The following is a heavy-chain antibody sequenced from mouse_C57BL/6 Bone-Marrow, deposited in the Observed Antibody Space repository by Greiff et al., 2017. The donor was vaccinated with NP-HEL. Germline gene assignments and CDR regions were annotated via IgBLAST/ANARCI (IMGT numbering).Heavy chain of an antibody. CDR3: ARYLTTVVGAMDY. J-gene: IGHJ4*01. D-gene: IGHD1-1*01. CDR1: GYTFTSYW. CDR2: INPSSGYT. Sequence: QVQLQQSGAELAKPGASVKLSCKASGYTFTSYWMHWVKQRPGQGLEWIGYINPSSGYTKYNQKFKDKATLTADKSSSTAYMQLSSLTYEDSAVYYCARYLTTVVGAMDYWGQGTSVTVSS. V-gene: IGHV1-7*01.